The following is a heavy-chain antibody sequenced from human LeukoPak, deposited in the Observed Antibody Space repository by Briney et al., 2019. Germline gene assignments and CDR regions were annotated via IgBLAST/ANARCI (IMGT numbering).Heavy chain of an antibody. CDR1: GYTFTTYA. Sequence: ASVKVSCTASGYTFTTYAMNWVRQAPGQGLEWMGWINTNTGNPTYAQGFTGRFVFSLDTSVSTAYLQISSLKAEDTAVYYCARGACSGDSCYKSYWGQGTLVTVSS. J-gene: IGHJ4*02. D-gene: IGHD2-15*01. CDR2: INTNTGNP. V-gene: IGHV7-4-1*02. CDR3: ARGACSGDSCYKSY.